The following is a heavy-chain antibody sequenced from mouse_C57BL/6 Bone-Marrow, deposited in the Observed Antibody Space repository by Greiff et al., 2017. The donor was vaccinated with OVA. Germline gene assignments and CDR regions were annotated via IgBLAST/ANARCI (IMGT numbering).Heavy chain of an antibody. CDR3: ARHGDYGSFFGY. CDR1: GFTFSSSG. V-gene: IGHV5-6*01. D-gene: IGHD1-1*01. J-gene: IGHJ2*01. CDR2: ISSGGSYT. Sequence: EVKLVESGGDLVKPGGSLKLSCAASGFTFSSSGMSWVRQTPDKRLEWVATISSGGSYTYYPDSVKGRFTIPRDNAKNTLYRQMSSLKSEDTAMYYWARHGDYGSFFGYWGQGTTLTVSS.